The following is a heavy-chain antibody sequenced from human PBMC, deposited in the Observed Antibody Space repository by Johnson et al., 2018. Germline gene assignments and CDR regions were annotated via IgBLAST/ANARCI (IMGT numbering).Heavy chain of an antibody. CDR3: ARGGKRGVGATTVWRTYYYYYMDV. Sequence: QVQLQQWGAGLLKPSETLSLTCAVYGGSFSGYYWSWIRPPPGKGLEWIGEINHSGSTNYKPSLKSRVTISVDTSKNQFSLKLSSVPAPDPAVYYCARGGKRGVGATTVWRTYYYYYMDVWGKGTTVTVSS. CDR2: INHSGST. D-gene: IGHD1-26*01. V-gene: IGHV4-34*01. CDR1: GGSFSGYY. J-gene: IGHJ6*03.